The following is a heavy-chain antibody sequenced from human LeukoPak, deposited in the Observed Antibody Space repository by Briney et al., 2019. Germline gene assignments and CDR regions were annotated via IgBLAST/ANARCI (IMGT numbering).Heavy chain of an antibody. CDR1: GDSFSYFY. D-gene: IGHD5-24*01. CDR2: IYDSGST. J-gene: IGHJ5*02. V-gene: IGHV4-59*12. CDR3: ARESLTWLQSRTSWFDP. Sequence: KPSETLSLTCTVSGDSFSYFYWSWIRQPPGKGLEWIGYIYDSGSTYYNPALKSRLTISVDSSKNHFSLRLISVTAADTAVYYCARESLTWLQSRTSWFDPWGQGTLVTVSS.